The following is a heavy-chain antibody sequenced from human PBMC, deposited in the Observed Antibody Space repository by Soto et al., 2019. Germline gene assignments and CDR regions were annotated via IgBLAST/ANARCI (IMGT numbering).Heavy chain of an antibody. J-gene: IGHJ6*02. CDR2: INAGNGNT. CDR1: GYTFTSYA. V-gene: IGHV1-3*01. CDR3: ASSVYCSGGSCYSGVGYYYYGMDV. Sequence: QVPLVQSGAEVKKPGASVKVSCKASGYTFTSYAMHWVRQAPGQRLEGMGWINAGNGNTKYSQKFQGRVTITRDTSASTAYMELSSLRSEDTAVYYCASSVYCSGGSCYSGVGYYYYGMDVWGQGTTVTVSS. D-gene: IGHD2-15*01.